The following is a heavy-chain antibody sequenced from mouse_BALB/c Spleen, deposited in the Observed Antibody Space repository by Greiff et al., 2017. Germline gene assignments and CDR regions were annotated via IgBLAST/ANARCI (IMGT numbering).Heavy chain of an antibody. CDR1: GYTFTSYW. J-gene: IGHJ2*01. V-gene: IGHV1S81*02. CDR2: INPSNGRT. D-gene: IGHD2-14*01. CDR3: ARGDRYDEGFDY. Sequence: QVQLQQPGAELVKPGASVKLSCKASGYTFTSYWMHWVKQRPGQGLEWIGEINPSNGRTNYNEKFKSKATLTVDKSSSTAYMQLSSRTSEDSAVYYCARGDRYDEGFDYWGQGTTLTVSS.